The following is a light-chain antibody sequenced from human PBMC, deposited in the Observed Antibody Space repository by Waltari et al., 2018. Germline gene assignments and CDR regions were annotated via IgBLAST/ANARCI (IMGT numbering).Light chain of an antibody. CDR1: SSDIGAYKY. CDR2: EVS. V-gene: IGLV2-14*01. J-gene: IGLJ1*01. Sequence: QSALTQPASVSGSPGQSITISCTGTSSDIGAYKYVSWYQHHPGKAPKLIIYEVSNRPSGVSNRFSGSKSGNTASLSISGLQAEDEADYYCISFTSSVTYVFGTGTRVTVV. CDR3: ISFTSSVTYV.